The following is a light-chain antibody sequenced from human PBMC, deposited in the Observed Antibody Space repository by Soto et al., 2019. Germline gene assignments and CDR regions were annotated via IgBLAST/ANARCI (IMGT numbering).Light chain of an antibody. CDR3: YSYAGRNIWV. CDR2: GVT. CDR1: GSDIGAYKF. J-gene: IGLJ3*02. V-gene: IGLV2-8*01. Sequence: QSVLAQPPSASGSPGQSVTISCTGSGSDIGAYKFVSWYQQHPGKAPKLMIFGVTERPSGVPDRFSGSKSGNTASLTVSGLQDDDEAIPSCYSYAGRNIWVFGGGTQLTV.